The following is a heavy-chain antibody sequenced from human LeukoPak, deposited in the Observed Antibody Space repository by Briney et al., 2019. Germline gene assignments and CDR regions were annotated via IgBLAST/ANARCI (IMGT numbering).Heavy chain of an antibody. Sequence: GESLKISCKGSGYSFPSYWIGWVRQMPGKGLEWMGIIYPGDSDTKYSPSFQGQVIISADKSISTAYLQWSSLKASDTGIYYCARWGLGGDGYNSLPDDYWGQGTLVTVSS. V-gene: IGHV5-51*01. CDR1: GYSFPSYW. CDR3: ARWGLGGDGYNSLPDDY. J-gene: IGHJ4*02. CDR2: IYPGDSDT. D-gene: IGHD5-24*01.